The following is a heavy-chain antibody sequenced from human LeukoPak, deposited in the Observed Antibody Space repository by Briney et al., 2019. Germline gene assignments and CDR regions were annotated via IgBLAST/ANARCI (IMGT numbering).Heavy chain of an antibody. V-gene: IGHV4-39*01. Sequence: SETLSLTCTVSGDSISSSSYYWGWIRQPPGKGLEWIGSIYYSGSTYYNPSLKSRVTISVDTSKNQFSLKLSSVTAADTAVYYCARPSGYCSSTSCRRGYFDYWGQGTLVTVSS. CDR2: IYYSGST. J-gene: IGHJ4*02. CDR3: ARPSGYCSSTSCRRGYFDY. CDR1: GDSISSSSYY. D-gene: IGHD2-2*01.